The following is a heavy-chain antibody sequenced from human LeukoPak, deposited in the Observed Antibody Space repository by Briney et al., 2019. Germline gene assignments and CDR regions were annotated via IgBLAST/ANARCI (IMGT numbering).Heavy chain of an antibody. Sequence: SQTLSLTCTVSGASVSSGRYYWSWIRPHPGKGLEWIAYIVDSEKIYYNPSLKSRLILSLDTSENQFSLNLSSMTAADTAVYFCASGYGSGWFDAWGQGTQVAVSS. D-gene: IGHD5-18*01. CDR2: IVDSEKI. CDR3: ASGYGSGWFDA. J-gene: IGHJ5*02. V-gene: IGHV4-31*03. CDR1: GASVSSGRYY.